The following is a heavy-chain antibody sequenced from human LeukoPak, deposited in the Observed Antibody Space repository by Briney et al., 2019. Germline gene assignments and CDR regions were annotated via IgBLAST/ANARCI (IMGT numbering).Heavy chain of an antibody. CDR3: ARVQREYNYGNPSPFDY. CDR2: INPNSGGA. D-gene: IGHD5-18*01. CDR1: GYTFTAYY. J-gene: IGHJ4*02. V-gene: IGHV1-2*02. Sequence: GASVTVSCTASGYTFTAYYMHWVRQAPGQGIEWMGWINPNSGGANSAQKFQCRVTMTRDTSINTVYMEVRRLRSDDTAVYYCARVQREYNYGNPSPFDYWGQGTLVTVSS.